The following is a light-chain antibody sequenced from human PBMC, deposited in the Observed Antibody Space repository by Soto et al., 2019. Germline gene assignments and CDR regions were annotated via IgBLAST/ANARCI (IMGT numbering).Light chain of an antibody. CDR2: SAS. V-gene: IGKV1-17*01. CDR3: QKLNNYPLT. J-gene: IGKJ3*01. Sequence: DIQMTQSPSSLSASVGDRVTITCRASQDIQNALGWYQHKPGKAPRLLIDSASTLQSGAPSRFSGSRSGTEFTLTISSLQPEDIATYYCQKLNNYPLTFGPGTKVDIK. CDR1: QDIQNA.